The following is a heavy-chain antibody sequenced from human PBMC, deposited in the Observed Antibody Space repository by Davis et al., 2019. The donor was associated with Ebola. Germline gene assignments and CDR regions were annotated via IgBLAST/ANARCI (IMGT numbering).Heavy chain of an antibody. CDR1: GSIFSNYW. D-gene: IGHD4-11*01. CDR2: ISSNGGST. J-gene: IGHJ6*02. CDR3: ASLASNYGYYYGMDV. Sequence: GGSLRLSCAASGSIFSNYWMSWVRQAPGKGLEYVSAISSNGGSTYYANSVKGRFTISRDNSKNTLYLQMGSLRAEDMAVYYCASLASNYGYYYGMDVLGQGTTVTVSS. V-gene: IGHV3-64*01.